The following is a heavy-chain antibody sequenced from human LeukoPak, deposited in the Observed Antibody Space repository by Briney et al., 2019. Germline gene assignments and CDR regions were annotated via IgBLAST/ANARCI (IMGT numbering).Heavy chain of an antibody. CDR3: ARHLNTAMGHQIDY. J-gene: IGHJ4*02. V-gene: IGHV4-39*01. Sequence: PSETLSLTCTVSGGSISSSNFDWGWIRQPPGKGLEWIASIHYTGSSYYNPSQQSRFTISVNTTKNQDSLKLSSVTAADTAVYYCARHLNTAMGHQIDYWGQGTLVTVSS. CDR1: GGSISSSNFD. CDR2: IHYTGSS. D-gene: IGHD5-18*01.